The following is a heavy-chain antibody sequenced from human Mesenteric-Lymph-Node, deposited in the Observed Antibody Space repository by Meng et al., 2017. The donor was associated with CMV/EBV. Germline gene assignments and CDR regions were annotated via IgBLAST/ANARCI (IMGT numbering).Heavy chain of an antibody. CDR2: ISAYNGNT. J-gene: IGHJ4*02. Sequence: ASVKVSCKASGYTFTGYDISWVRQAPGQGLEWMGWISAYNGNTNYAQKLQGRVTMTTDTSTSTAYMELRSLRSDDTAVYYCARGVGKRTVSSYFDYWGQGTLVTVSS. V-gene: IGHV1-18*01. D-gene: IGHD5/OR15-5a*01. CDR3: ARGVGKRTVSSYFDY. CDR1: GYTFTGYD.